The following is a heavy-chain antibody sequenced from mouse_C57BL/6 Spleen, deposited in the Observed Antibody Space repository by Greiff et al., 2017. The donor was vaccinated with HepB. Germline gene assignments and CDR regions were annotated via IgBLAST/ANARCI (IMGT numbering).Heavy chain of an antibody. CDR1: GFTFSDYG. Sequence: EVQLVESGGGLVKPGGSLKLSCAASGFTFSDYGMHWVRQAPEKGLEWVAYISSGSSTIYYADTVKGRFTISRDNAKNTLFLQMTSLRSEDTAMYYCARRGGYGSSSLYAMDYWGQGTSVTVSS. CDR3: ARRGGYGSSSLYAMDY. CDR2: ISSGSSTI. D-gene: IGHD1-1*01. J-gene: IGHJ4*01. V-gene: IGHV5-17*01.